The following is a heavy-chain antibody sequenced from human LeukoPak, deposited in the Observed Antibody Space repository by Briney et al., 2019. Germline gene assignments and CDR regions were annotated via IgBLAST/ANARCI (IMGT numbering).Heavy chain of an antibody. Sequence: GGSLRLSCPASGFTFSNYAMHWVRQAPGKGLEFVSGISSTGGSTNYPDSVKDRFSISRDNSKNTLYLQMTSLRADDTAVYYCVKDQHCSTISCATRTGFDPRGQGTSVTVSS. D-gene: IGHD2-2*01. CDR2: ISSTGGST. CDR3: VKDQHCSTISCATRTGFDP. J-gene: IGHJ5*02. CDR1: GFTFSNYA. V-gene: IGHV3-64D*06.